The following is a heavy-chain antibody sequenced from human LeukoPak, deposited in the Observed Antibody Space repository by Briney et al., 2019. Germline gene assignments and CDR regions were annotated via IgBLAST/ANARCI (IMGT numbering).Heavy chain of an antibody. D-gene: IGHD3-9*01. Sequence: GGSLRLSCAASGFTFSSYAMHWVRQAPGKGLEWVAVISYDGSNKYYADSVKGRFTISRDNSKNTLYLQMNSLRAEDTAVYYCARNGAVYDILTGPSDYWGQGTLVTVSS. J-gene: IGHJ4*02. CDR2: ISYDGSNK. CDR3: ARNGAVYDILTGPSDY. V-gene: IGHV3-30-3*01. CDR1: GFTFSSYA.